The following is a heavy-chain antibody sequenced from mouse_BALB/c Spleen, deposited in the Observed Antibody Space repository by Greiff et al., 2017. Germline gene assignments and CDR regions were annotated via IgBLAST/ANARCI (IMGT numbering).Heavy chain of an antibody. CDR1: GYTFTSYW. CDR3: ARSRTMITAFDY. Sequence: QVQLQQSGAELAKPGASVKMSCKASGYTFTSYWMHWVKQRPGQGLEWIGYINPSTGYTEYNQKFKDKATLTADKSSSTAYMQLSSLTSEDSAVYYCARSRTMITAFDYWGQGTTLTVSS. V-gene: IGHV1-7*01. D-gene: IGHD2-4*01. J-gene: IGHJ2*01. CDR2: INPSTGYT.